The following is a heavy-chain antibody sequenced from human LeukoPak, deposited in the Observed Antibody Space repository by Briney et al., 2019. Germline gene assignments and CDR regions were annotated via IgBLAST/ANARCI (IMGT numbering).Heavy chain of an antibody. V-gene: IGHV4-4*09. CDR1: GVSINSHY. J-gene: IGHJ4*02. CDR3: VVSPNHDFFDY. Sequence: NSSETLSLTCTVSGVSINSHYLNWIRQPPGKGLEWIGYIYGSGRTNYNPSLKSRVTMSVDTSKSHFFLRLSSVTAADTAVYYCVVSPNHDFFDYWGQGPLVTVSS. CDR2: IYGSGRT.